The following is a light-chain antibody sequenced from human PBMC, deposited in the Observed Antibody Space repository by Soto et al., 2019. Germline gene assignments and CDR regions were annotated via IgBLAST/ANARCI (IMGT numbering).Light chain of an antibody. V-gene: IGKV3-11*01. CDR2: DAS. CDR1: QSVKTF. J-gene: IGKJ5*01. CDR3: QQRSNWPPIT. Sequence: EIVLTQSPATLSLSPGQRATLSCRASQSVKTFLVWYQHRPGQAPRVLIYDASHRASGIPARFSGSGPGTDFTLTISSLEPEDAALYYCQQRSNWPPITFGQGTRLEI.